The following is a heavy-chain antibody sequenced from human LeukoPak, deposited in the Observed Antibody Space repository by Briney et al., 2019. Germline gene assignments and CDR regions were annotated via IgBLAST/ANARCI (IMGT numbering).Heavy chain of an antibody. CDR2: INPSGGST. CDR3: ARFASWDAFDI. V-gene: IGHV1-46*01. Sequence: ASVKVSCKASGYTFTSYYMHWVRQAPGQGLEWMGIINPSGGSTSYAQKFQGRVTMTRDTSTSAVYMELSSLRSEDTAVYYCARFASWDAFDIWGQGTMVTVSS. J-gene: IGHJ3*02. CDR1: GYTFTSYY.